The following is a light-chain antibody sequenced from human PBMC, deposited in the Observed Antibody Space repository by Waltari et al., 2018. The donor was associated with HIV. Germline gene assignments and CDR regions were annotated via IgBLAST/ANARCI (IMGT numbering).Light chain of an antibody. J-gene: IGLJ2*01. V-gene: IGLV2-23*02. Sequence: QSALAQPASVSDSPGLSITISCSATTSAVGNYNLVSWYQQHPGKAPKPISYEVTKRPSGVSNRVSGSKSGNTASLTISGLQAEDEADYYCCSYAASRSVVFGGGTKLTVL. CDR2: EVT. CDR3: CSYAASRSVV. CDR1: TSAVGNYNL.